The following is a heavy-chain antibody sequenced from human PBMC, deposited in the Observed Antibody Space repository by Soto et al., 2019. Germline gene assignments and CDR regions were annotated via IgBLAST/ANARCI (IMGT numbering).Heavy chain of an antibody. V-gene: IGHV3-66*01. Sequence: ELQLAACGGGLVQPGWSLRLSCAASGFTVSNNYVRWVRQAPGKGLEWVSLIFSNGDTRYADSVKGRFTISRDSSSNTLYLQMNSLRVEDTAVYYCARDGTYNWVGGQGIHVTVSS. CDR3: ARDGTYNWV. CDR2: IFSNGDT. D-gene: IGHD1-1*01. CDR1: GFTVSNNY. J-gene: IGHJ4*02.